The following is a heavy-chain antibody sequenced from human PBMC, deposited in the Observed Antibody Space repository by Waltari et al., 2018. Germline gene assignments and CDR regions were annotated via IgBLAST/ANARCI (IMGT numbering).Heavy chain of an antibody. J-gene: IGHJ4*02. Sequence: QVQLVQSGAEVKKPGASVKVSCKASGYTFTSYYMHWVRQAPGQGLGWMGIINPSGGSTSYAQKFQGRVTMTRDTSTSTVYMELSSLRSEDTAVYYCAREDEGVGAPGDWGQGTLVTVSS. D-gene: IGHD1-26*01. CDR3: AREDEGVGAPGD. CDR1: GYTFTSYY. V-gene: IGHV1-46*01. CDR2: INPSGGST.